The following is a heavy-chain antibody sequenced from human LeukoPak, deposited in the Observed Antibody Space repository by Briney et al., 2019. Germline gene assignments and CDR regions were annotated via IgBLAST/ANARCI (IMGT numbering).Heavy chain of an antibody. D-gene: IGHD2-15*01. CDR1: GYTFTSYY. CDR3: AMSQYCSGGSCYKFFDY. CDR2: INPSGGST. Sequence: ASVKVSCKASGYTFTSYYMHWVRQASGQGLEWIGIINPSGGSTSYAQKFQGRVTMTRDTSTSTVYMELSSLRSEDTAVYYCAMSQYCSGGSCYKFFDYWGQGTLVTVSS. V-gene: IGHV1-46*01. J-gene: IGHJ4*02.